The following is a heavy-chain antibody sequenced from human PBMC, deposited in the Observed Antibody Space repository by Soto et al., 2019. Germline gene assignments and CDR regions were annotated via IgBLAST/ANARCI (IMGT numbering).Heavy chain of an antibody. D-gene: IGHD5-12*01. J-gene: IGHJ4*02. CDR1: GGSISSSSYY. CDR3: ARHESSGYEERVDY. CDR2: IYYSGST. Sequence: PSETLSLTCTVSGGSISSSSYYWGWIRQPPGKGLEWIGSIYYSGSTYYNPSLKSRVTISVDTSKNQFSLKLSSVTAADTAVYYCARHESSGYEERVDYWGQGTLVTVS. V-gene: IGHV4-39*01.